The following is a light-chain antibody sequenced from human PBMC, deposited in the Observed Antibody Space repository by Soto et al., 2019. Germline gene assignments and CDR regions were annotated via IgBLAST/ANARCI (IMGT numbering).Light chain of an antibody. J-gene: IGLJ1*01. CDR1: SSDVGTYNY. V-gene: IGLV2-14*01. CDR2: DVS. CDR3: SSYTSSSTRLV. Sequence: QSALIQPASVSGSPGQSITISCTGSSSDVGTYNYVSWYQQHPGKAPKLLIYDVSYRPSGVSTRFSASKSGNTASLTISGLQTEDEADYYCSSYTSSSTRLVFGTGTKLTVL.